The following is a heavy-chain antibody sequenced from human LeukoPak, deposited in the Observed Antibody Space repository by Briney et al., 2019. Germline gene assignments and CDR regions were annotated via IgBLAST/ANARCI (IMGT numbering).Heavy chain of an antibody. J-gene: IGHJ4*02. Sequence: GGSLRLSCAASGFTFSSYNMNWVRQAPGKGLEWVSSISSSSSYIYYADSLKGRFTISRDNDKNSLYLQMNSLRAEDTAVYYCARDGLGIATHFDYWGQGTLVTVSS. CDR1: GFTFSSYN. CDR3: ARDGLGIATHFDY. V-gene: IGHV3-21*01. D-gene: IGHD6-13*01. CDR2: ISSSSSYI.